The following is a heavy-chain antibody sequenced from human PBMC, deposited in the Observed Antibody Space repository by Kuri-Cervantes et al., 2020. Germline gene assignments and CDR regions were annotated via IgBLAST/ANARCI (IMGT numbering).Heavy chain of an antibody. CDR1: GGSFSGYY. D-gene: IGHD3-10*01. CDR2: INHSGST. CDR3: ARGLSMVLGVPFDY. V-gene: IGHV4-34*01. J-gene: IGHJ4*02. Sequence: GSLRLSCAVYGGSFSGYYWSWIRQPPGKGLEWIGEINHSGSTNYNPSLKSRVTISVDTSKTQFSLKLSSVTAADTAVYYCARGLSMVLGVPFDYWGQGTLVTVSS.